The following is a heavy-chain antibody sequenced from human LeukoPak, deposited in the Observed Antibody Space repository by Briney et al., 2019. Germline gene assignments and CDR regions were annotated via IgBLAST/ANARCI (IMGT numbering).Heavy chain of an antibody. D-gene: IGHD1-14*01. CDR3: ARDNRAAYYYYMDV. J-gene: IGHJ6*03. CDR2: IYYSGST. V-gene: IGHV4-39*07. CDR1: GGSISSSSYY. Sequence: PSETLSLTCTVSGGSISSSSYYWGWIRQPPGKGLEWIGSIYYSGSTYYNPSLKSRVTISVDTSKNQFSLKLSSVTAADTAVYYCARDNRAAYYYYMDVWGKGTTVTISS.